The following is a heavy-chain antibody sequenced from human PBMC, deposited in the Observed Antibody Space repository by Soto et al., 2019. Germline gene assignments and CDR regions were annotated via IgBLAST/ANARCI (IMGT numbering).Heavy chain of an antibody. D-gene: IGHD1-26*01. CDR1: GGSISGYY. Sequence: SETLSLTCTVSGGSISGYYWSWIRQPPGKGLEWIGYIYYSGSTNYNPSLKSRVTISVDTSKNQFSLKLSSVTAADTAVYYCASSYSGSYWGYFDYWGQGTLVTVSS. CDR3: ASSYSGSYWGYFDY. V-gene: IGHV4-59*01. CDR2: IYYSGST. J-gene: IGHJ4*02.